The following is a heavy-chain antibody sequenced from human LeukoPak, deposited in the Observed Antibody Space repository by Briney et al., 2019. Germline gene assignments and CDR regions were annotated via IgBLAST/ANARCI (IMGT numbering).Heavy chain of an antibody. Sequence: GGSVRLSCSAPGFSLSDYGMSWLRQAPGKGLEWVSYITMNSVRLYADSMKGRFTISRDNDKNSVYLQMNSLRDEDTAMYYCTRGRYQFLGPNDYWGQGSLVTVSS. CDR3: TRGRYQFLGPNDY. V-gene: IGHV3-48*02. J-gene: IGHJ4*02. D-gene: IGHD2-2*01. CDR2: ITMNSVR. CDR1: GFSLSDYG.